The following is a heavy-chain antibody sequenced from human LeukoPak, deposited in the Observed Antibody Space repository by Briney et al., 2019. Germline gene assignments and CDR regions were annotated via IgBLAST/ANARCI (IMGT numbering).Heavy chain of an antibody. CDR2: IYYSGST. CDR1: GGSITNYY. J-gene: IGHJ4*02. V-gene: IGHV4-59*08. Sequence: PSETLSLTCSVSGGSITNYYWSRIRQPPGRGLEWIGYIYYSGSTHYNPSLKSRVTISVDTSRNQFSLNLTSMTAADTAVYYCVRHFAPFRLGPHFDYWGQGSLVTVSS. CDR3: VRHFAPFRLGPHFDY. D-gene: IGHD1-14*01.